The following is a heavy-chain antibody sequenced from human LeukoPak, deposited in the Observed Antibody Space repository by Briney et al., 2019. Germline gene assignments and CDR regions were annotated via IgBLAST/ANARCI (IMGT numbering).Heavy chain of an antibody. CDR3: ARARKDGSGSYYGDY. Sequence: GGSLRLSCAASGFTVNNNYMTWVRQAPGKGLVWVSRITNDGSSTTYADSVKGRFTISRDNAKNTLYLQMNSLRAEDTAVYYCARARKDGSGSYYGDYWGQGTLVTVSS. V-gene: IGHV3-74*01. D-gene: IGHD3-10*01. CDR1: GFTVNNNY. CDR2: ITNDGSST. J-gene: IGHJ4*02.